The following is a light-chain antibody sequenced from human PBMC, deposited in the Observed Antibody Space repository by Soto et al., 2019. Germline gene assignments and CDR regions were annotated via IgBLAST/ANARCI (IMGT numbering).Light chain of an antibody. CDR3: AAWDDSLNGWV. Sequence: VVTQPPSASGTPGQRVTISCSGSSSNIGSNTVNWYQQLPGTAPRLLIYSNNRRPSGVPDRFSGSKSGTSASLAISGLQSEDEADYYCAAWDDSLNGWVFGGGTKLTVL. V-gene: IGLV1-44*01. CDR1: SSNIGSNT. CDR2: SNN. J-gene: IGLJ3*02.